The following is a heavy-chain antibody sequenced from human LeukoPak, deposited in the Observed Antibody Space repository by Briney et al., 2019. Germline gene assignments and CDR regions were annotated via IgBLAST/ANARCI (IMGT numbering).Heavy chain of an antibody. CDR3: ARSYDTSGYYYYLDY. Sequence: SETLSLTCTVSGGSISGRYWSWIRQSPGKGLEWIGYIYYRGNTNYNPSLKSRVTISVDTSKNQFSLRLTSVAAADTAVYYCARSYDTSGYYYYLDYWGQGTLVTVSS. V-gene: IGHV4-59*11. CDR1: GGSISGRY. D-gene: IGHD3-22*01. J-gene: IGHJ4*02. CDR2: IYYRGNT.